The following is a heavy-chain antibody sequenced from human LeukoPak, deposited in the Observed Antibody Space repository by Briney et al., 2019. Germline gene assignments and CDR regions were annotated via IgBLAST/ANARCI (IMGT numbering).Heavy chain of an antibody. D-gene: IGHD3-22*01. Sequence: GGSLRLSCAASGFTFTNYNMNWVRQAPGKGLEWVSSISSSSSYIYYADSVKGRFTISRDNAKNSLYLQMNSLRAEDTAVYYCARGAHYYHDSSGYSYGDDYWGQGTLVTVSS. V-gene: IGHV3-21*01. CDR1: GFTFTNYN. CDR2: ISSSSSYI. J-gene: IGHJ4*02. CDR3: ARGAHYYHDSSGYSYGDDY.